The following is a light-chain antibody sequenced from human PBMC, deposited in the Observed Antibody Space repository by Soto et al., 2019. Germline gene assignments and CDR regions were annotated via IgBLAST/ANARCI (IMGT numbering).Light chain of an antibody. V-gene: IGKV3-15*01. CDR2: GAS. J-gene: IGKJ5*01. CDR1: QSVSSN. Sequence: EIVMTQSPSTLSVPPGDRATLSCRASQSVSSNLAWYQQRPGQAPRLLIYGASTRATGIPARFSGSGSGTEFTLTISSLQSEDFAVYYCQQYNSWPPITFGQGTRLEIK. CDR3: QQYNSWPPIT.